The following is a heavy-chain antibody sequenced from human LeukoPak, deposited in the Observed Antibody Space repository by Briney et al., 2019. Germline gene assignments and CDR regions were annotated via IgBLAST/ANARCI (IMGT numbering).Heavy chain of an antibody. V-gene: IGHV1-2*06. D-gene: IGHD5-18*01. CDR1: GYTFTGYY. CDR3: AREWIQLWLLDY. J-gene: IGHJ4*02. CDR2: INPNSGGT. Sequence: ASVKVSCKASGYTFTGYYMHWVRQAPGQGLEWMGRINPNSGGTNYAQKFQGRVTMTRDTSISTAYMELRSLRSDDTAVYYCAREWIQLWLLDYWGQGTLVTVSS.